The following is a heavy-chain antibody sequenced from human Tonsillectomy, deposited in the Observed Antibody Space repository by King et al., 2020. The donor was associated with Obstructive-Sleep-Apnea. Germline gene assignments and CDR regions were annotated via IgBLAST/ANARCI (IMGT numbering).Heavy chain of an antibody. CDR3: ARDLYYDSSGYPLGI. CDR1: GGSLSRGGYY. D-gene: IGHD3-22*01. J-gene: IGHJ3*02. V-gene: IGHV4-31*03. Sequence: QLQESGPGLVKPSQTLSLTCTVSGGSLSRGGYYWSWIRQPPGKGLGWSGYIYYSGSTYYNPSLKSRVTISVDTSKNQLSLKLSSVTAADTAVYYCARDLYYDSSGYPLGIWGQGTMVTVSS. CDR2: IYYSGST.